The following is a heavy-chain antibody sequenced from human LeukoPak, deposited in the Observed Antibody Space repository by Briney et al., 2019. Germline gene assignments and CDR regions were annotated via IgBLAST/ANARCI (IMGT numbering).Heavy chain of an antibody. CDR1: GGSISSSSYY. CDR3: ACSRDYSSGWHPIFDY. CDR2: IYSSGST. Sequence: SETLSLTCTVSGGSISSSSYYWGWIRQPPGKGLEWIGSIYSSGSTYHNPSLKSRVTISVDTSKKQFSLKLSSVTAADTAVYYCACSRDYSSGWHPIFDYWGQGTLVTVSS. J-gene: IGHJ4*02. V-gene: IGHV4-39*01. D-gene: IGHD6-19*01.